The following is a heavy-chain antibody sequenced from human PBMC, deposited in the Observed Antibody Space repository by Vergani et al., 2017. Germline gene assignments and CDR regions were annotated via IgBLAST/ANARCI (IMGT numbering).Heavy chain of an antibody. Sequence: QVQLVQSGAEVKKPGASVKVSCKASGYTFTSYAMHWVRQAPGQRLEWMGWINAGNGNTKYSQKFQGRVTITRDTSASTAYMELSSLRSEDTAVYYCAKDWAARPPDYFDYWGQGTLVTVSS. D-gene: IGHD6-6*01. J-gene: IGHJ4*02. CDR3: AKDWAARPPDYFDY. CDR1: GYTFTSYA. CDR2: INAGNGNT. V-gene: IGHV1-3*01.